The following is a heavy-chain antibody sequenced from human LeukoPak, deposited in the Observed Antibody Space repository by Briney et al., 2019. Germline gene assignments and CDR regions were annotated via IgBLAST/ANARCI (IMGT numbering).Heavy chain of an antibody. CDR1: GFTFSSYG. CDR2: MSGSGGTT. D-gene: IGHD7-27*01. Sequence: GGSLKLSCAASGFTFSSYGMTWVQQAPGKGLEWVSVMSGSGGTTYYADSVQGRFSISRDDSRNTLSLQMNSLRVEDTAVYYCARDLAWGAFDYWGQGILVAVSS. J-gene: IGHJ4*02. CDR3: ARDLAWGAFDY. V-gene: IGHV3-23*01.